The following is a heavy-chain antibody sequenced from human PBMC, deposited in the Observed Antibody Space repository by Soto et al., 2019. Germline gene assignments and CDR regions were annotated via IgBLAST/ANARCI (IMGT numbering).Heavy chain of an antibody. CDR1: GYTFTGYY. CDR3: ARDCGGSGSYYVPDAFDI. CDR2: INPNSGGT. J-gene: IGHJ3*02. V-gene: IGHV1-2*02. D-gene: IGHD3-10*01. Sequence: ASVKVYCKASGYTFTGYYMHWVRQDPGQGLEWMGWINPNSGGTNYAQKLQGRVTMTRDTSISTAYMELSRLRSDDTAVYYCARDCGGSGSYYVPDAFDIWGQGTMLTVSS.